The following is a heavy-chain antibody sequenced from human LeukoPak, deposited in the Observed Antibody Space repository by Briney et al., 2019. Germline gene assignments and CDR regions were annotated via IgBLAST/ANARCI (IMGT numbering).Heavy chain of an antibody. CDR3: ARDLFYYDILTGYHYFDY. V-gene: IGHV3-11*04. CDR1: GFTFSDYY. J-gene: IGHJ4*02. CDR2: ISSSGSTI. Sequence: GGSLRLSCAASGFTFSDYYMSWIRQAPGKGLEWVSYISSSGSTIYYADSVKGRFTISRDNAKNSLYLQMNSLRAEDTAVYYCARDLFYYDILTGYHYFDYWGQGTLVTVSS. D-gene: IGHD3-9*01.